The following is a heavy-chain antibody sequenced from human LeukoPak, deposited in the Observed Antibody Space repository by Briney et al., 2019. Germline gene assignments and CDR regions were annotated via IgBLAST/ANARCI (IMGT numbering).Heavy chain of an antibody. CDR3: VRNWDY. CDR1: GDFITNRY. D-gene: IGHD1-1*01. Sequence: KPSETLSLTCSVSGDFITNRYWSWVRQSAGKGLEWIGRISTRGNTNYNPSLKSRVTMSVDTSNKRFSLKLTSVTAADTAVYYCVRNWDYWGQGPLVTVSS. V-gene: IGHV4-4*07. J-gene: IGHJ4*02. CDR2: ISTRGNT.